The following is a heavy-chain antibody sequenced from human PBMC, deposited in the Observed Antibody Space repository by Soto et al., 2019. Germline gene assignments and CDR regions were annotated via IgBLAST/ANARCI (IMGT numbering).Heavy chain of an antibody. J-gene: IGHJ6*02. CDR1: GGTFSSYA. CDR2: IIPIFGTA. D-gene: IGHD2-15*01. V-gene: IGHV1-69*12. CDR3: ASSGYCSGGSCSYPQYYYYGMDV. Sequence: QVQLVQSGAAVKKPGSSVKVSCKASGGTFSSYAISWVRQAPGQGLEWMGGIIPIFGTANYAQKFQGRVTITADESTSTAYMELSSLRSEDTAVYYCASSGYCSGGSCSYPQYYYYGMDVWGQGTTVTVSS.